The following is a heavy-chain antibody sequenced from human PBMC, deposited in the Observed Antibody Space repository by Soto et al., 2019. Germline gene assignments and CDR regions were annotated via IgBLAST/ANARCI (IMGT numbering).Heavy chain of an antibody. CDR1: GGTFSSYA. V-gene: IGHV1-69*13. CDR2: IFPIFGTA. CDR3: ARVPLDSSGYYYDYYYYYGMDV. Sequence: SVKVSCKASGGTFSSYAISWVRQAPGQGLEWMGGIFPIFGTANYAQKFQGRVTITADESTSTAYMELSSLRSEDTAVYYCARVPLDSSGYYYDYYYYYGMDVWGQGTTVTVSS. J-gene: IGHJ6*02. D-gene: IGHD3-22*01.